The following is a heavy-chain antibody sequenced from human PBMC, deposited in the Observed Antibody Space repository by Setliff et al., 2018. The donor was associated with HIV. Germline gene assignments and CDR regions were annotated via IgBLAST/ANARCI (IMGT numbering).Heavy chain of an antibody. CDR2: IIPVFRTA. J-gene: IGHJ4*02. CDR1: GGTFSSYA. Sequence: SVKVSCKASGGTFSSYAISWVRQAPGQGLEWMGGIIPVFRTANYAQMFQGRLTMTRDTSTSTAYMELSSLTSDDTAIYYCARGRLSWSPDFWGQGTLVTVSS. CDR3: ARGRLSWSPDF. V-gene: IGHV1-69*05.